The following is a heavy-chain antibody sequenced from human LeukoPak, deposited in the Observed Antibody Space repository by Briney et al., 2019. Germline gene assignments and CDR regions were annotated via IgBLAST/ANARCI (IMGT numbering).Heavy chain of an antibody. CDR3: VRDRHRHRGTTGDGDDFDI. V-gene: IGHV3-53*01. Sequence: GGSLRLSCAASVFSHSSKYISWVRQAPGKGLEWVIIIYSDGNTFHADSVKGRIPMSRDNSKNTLDLQMKSLRAHETAVYFCVRDRHRHRGTTGDGDDFDIWGQGTMVTVTS. CDR1: VFSHSSKY. CDR2: IYSDGNT. J-gene: IGHJ3*02. D-gene: IGHD1-7*01.